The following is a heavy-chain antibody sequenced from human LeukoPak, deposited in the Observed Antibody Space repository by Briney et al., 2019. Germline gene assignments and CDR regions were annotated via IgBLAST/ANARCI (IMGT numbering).Heavy chain of an antibody. CDR3: AKSQLVRGVIPDY. CDR2: ISGSGGST. V-gene: IGHV3-23*01. Sequence: SGGSLRLSCAASGFTFSSYAMSWVRQAPGKGLEWVSAISGSGGSTYYADSVKGRFTISRDNSKNTLYLQMNSLRAEDTAVYYCAKSQLVRGVIPDYWGQGTLVTVSS. J-gene: IGHJ4*02. D-gene: IGHD3-10*01. CDR1: GFTFSSYA.